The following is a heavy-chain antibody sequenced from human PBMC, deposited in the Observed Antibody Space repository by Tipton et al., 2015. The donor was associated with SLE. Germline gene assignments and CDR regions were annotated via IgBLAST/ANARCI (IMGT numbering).Heavy chain of an antibody. D-gene: IGHD2-2*02. CDR1: GGTFSSYA. CDR2: IIPIFGTA. J-gene: IGHJ6*02. Sequence: QSGAEVKKPGSSVKVSCKASGGTFSSYAISWVRQAPGQGLEWMGGIIPIFGTANYAQKFQGRVTITADESTSTAYMELSSLRSEDAAVYYCARDRIPYYYYYGMDVWGQGTTVTVSS. V-gene: IGHV1-69*01. CDR3: ARDRIPYYYYYGMDV.